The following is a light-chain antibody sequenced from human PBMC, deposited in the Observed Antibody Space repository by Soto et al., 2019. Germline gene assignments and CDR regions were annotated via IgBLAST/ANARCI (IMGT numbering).Light chain of an antibody. J-gene: IGKJ1*01. Sequence: EIVLTQSPGTLSLSPGERATLSCRAIQSVSSSYLAWYQQKPGQAPRLLIYGASSRATGIPDRFSGSGSGTDFYLTISRLEPEDFAVYYWQQYCSSPTFGQGTKVEIK. CDR2: GAS. V-gene: IGKV3-20*01. CDR1: QSVSSSY. CDR3: QQYCSSPT.